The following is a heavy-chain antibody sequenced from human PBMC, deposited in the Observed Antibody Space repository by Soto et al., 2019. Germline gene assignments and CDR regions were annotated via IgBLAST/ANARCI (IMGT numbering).Heavy chain of an antibody. CDR3: ASVGGSGSYYYYYYYMDV. D-gene: IGHD3-10*01. V-gene: IGHV4-39*01. J-gene: IGHJ6*03. CDR1: GGSISSSSYY. CDR2: IYYSGNT. Sequence: SETLSLTCTVSGGSISSSSYYWGWIRQPPGKGLEWIGSIYYSGNTYYNPSLKSRVTISVDTSKNQFSLKLSSVTAADTAVYYCASVGGSGSYYYYYYYMDVWGKGTTVTV.